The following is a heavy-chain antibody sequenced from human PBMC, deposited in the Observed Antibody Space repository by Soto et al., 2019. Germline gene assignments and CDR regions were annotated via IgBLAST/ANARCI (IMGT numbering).Heavy chain of an antibody. V-gene: IGHV3-33*01. Sequence: QVQLVESGGGVVQPGRSLRLSCAASGFTFSSYGMHWVRQAPGKGLEWVAVIWYDGSNKYYADSVKGRFTISRDNSKNTLYLQMNSLRAEDTAVYYCARERGLQCTNGVCPYWYFDLWGRGTLVTVSS. CDR1: GFTFSSYG. D-gene: IGHD2-8*01. CDR2: IWYDGSNK. CDR3: ARERGLQCTNGVCPYWYFDL. J-gene: IGHJ2*01.